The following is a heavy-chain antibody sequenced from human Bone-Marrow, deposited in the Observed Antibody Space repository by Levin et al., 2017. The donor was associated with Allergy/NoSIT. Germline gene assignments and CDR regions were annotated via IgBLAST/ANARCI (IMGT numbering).Heavy chain of an antibody. CDR1: GFTFSSYA. J-gene: IGHJ3*02. Sequence: GGSLRLSCAASGFTFSSYAMSWVRQAPGEGLEWVSAISGSGGSTYYADSVKGRFTISRDNSKNTLYLQMNSLRAEDTAVYYCATSRYCSGGSCYSVAFDSWGQGTMVTVSS. CDR2: ISGSGGST. CDR3: ATSRYCSGGSCYSVAFDS. D-gene: IGHD2-15*01. V-gene: IGHV3-23*01.